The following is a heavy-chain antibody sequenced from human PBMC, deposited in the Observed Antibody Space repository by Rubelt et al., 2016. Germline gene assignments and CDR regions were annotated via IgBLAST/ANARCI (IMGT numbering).Heavy chain of an antibody. V-gene: IGHV3-7*01. CDR2: IKQDGSEK. CDR3: ARDTSDPMAWNAFAF. J-gene: IGHJ3*01. D-gene: IGHD3-10*01. CDR1: GFIFSNYW. Sequence: GGGLVQPGGSLRLSCAASGFIFSNYWMSWVRQAPGKGLEWVANIKQDGSEKFYVDSVRGRFTISRDNAKSSLYLQMNSLRAEDTAVYYCARDTSDPMAWNAFAFWGQGTMVIVSS.